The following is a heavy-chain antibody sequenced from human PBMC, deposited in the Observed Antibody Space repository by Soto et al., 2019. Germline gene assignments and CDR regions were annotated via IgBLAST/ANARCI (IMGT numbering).Heavy chain of an antibody. Sequence: EVQLVESGGGLVQPGGSMRLSCAASGFTFSDSIIHWVRQASGKGLEWVGRIRSKANSYATTYAASVKGGFTISRDDSKNTASLQMNSLKTEDTAVYYCTTSYYYDSRGYLEYYVYGMDVWGQGTTVIVSS. CDR2: IRSKANSYAT. CDR3: TTSYYYDSRGYLEYYVYGMDV. J-gene: IGHJ6*02. D-gene: IGHD3-22*01. V-gene: IGHV3-73*01. CDR1: GFTFSDSI.